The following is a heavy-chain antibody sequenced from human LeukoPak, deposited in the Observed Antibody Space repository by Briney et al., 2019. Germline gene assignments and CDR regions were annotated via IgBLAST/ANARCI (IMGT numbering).Heavy chain of an antibody. CDR3: ARGGRSSGWYYFDY. V-gene: IGHV1-2*02. J-gene: IGHJ4*02. CDR2: INPNSGGT. D-gene: IGHD6-19*01. Sequence: ASVKVSCKASGYTFTGYYMHWVRQAPGQGLEWMGWINPNSGGTSYAQKFQGRVTMTRDTSISTAYMELSRLRSDDTAVYYCARGGRSSGWYYFDYWGQGTLVTVSS. CDR1: GYTFTGYY.